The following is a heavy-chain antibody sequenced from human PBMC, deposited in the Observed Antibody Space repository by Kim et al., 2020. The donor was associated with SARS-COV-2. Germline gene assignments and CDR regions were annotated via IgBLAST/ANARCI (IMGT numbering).Heavy chain of an antibody. D-gene: IGHD6-19*01. CDR3: ATGLQPGIAVAGPSAYYYYYGMDG. CDR2: FDPEDGET. J-gene: IGHJ6*02. Sequence: ASVKVSCKVSGYTLTELSMHWVRQAPGKGLEWMGGFDPEDGETIYAQKFQGRVTMTEDTSTDTAYMELSSLRSEDTAVYYCATGLQPGIAVAGPSAYYYYYGMDGWGQGTTVTVSS. CDR1: GYTLTELS. V-gene: IGHV1-24*01.